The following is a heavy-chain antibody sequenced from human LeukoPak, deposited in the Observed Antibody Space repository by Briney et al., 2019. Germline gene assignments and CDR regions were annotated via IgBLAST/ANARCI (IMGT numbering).Heavy chain of an antibody. V-gene: IGHV1-2*02. J-gene: IGHJ4*02. Sequence: ASVKVSCKASGYTFTGYYMHWVRRAPGQGLEWMGCINPNSGGTNYAQKFQGRVTMTRDTSISTAYMELSRLRSDDTAVYYCARGPVGPEWLVWDFDYWGQGTLVTVSS. D-gene: IGHD6-19*01. CDR2: INPNSGGT. CDR3: ARGPVGPEWLVWDFDY. CDR1: GYTFTGYY.